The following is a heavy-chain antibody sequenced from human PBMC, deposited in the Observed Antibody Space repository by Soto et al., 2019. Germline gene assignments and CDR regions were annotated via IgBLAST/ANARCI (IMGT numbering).Heavy chain of an antibody. J-gene: IGHJ4*02. CDR2: INAGNGNT. V-gene: IGHV1-3*01. CDR1: GYTLTSYA. CDR3: AKSATVPAAIAY. D-gene: IGHD2-2*02. Sequence: ASVKVSCKASGYTLTSYAMHWVRQAPGQRLEWMGWINAGNGNTKYSQKFQGRVTITRDTSASTAYMELSSLRSEDTAVYYCAKSATVPAAIAYWGQGSLVTVSS.